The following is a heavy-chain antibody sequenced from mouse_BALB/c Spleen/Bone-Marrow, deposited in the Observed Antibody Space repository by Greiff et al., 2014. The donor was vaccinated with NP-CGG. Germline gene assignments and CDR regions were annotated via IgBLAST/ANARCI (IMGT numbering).Heavy chain of an antibody. CDR1: GFTFSSYG. Sequence: DVQLQESGGDLVKPGGSLKLSCAASGFTFSSYGMSWGRQTPDKRLEWVATISSGGSNTYYPDSVKGRFTISRDNAKNTLYLQMSSLKSEDTAMYYCARHQRYYAMDYWGQGTPVTVSS. CDR3: ARHQRYYAMDY. J-gene: IGHJ4*01. CDR2: ISSGGSNT. V-gene: IGHV5-6*01.